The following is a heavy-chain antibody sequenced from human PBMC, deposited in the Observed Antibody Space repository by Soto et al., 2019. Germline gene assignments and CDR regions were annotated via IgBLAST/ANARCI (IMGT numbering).Heavy chain of an antibody. D-gene: IGHD3-9*01. J-gene: IGHJ6*02. Sequence: PGESLKISCKGSGYSFTSYWISWVRQMPGKGLEWMGRIDPSDSYTNYSPSFQGHVTISADKSISTAYLQWSSLKASDTAMYYCARQKATDYDILTGYSLPRRNYYYGMDVWGQGTTVTVSS. V-gene: IGHV5-10-1*01. CDR2: IDPSDSYT. CDR1: GYSFTSYW. CDR3: ARQKATDYDILTGYSLPRRNYYYGMDV.